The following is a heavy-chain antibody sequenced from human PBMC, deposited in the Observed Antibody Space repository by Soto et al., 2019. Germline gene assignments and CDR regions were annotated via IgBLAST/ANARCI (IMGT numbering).Heavy chain of an antibody. J-gene: IGHJ4*02. D-gene: IGHD5-18*01. Sequence: QVQLVESGGGVVQPGRSLRLSCAASGFTFSSYAMHWVRQAPGKGLEWVAVISYDGSNKYYADSVKGRFTISRDNSKNTLYLQMNSLRAEDTAVYYCVRGYSYGYFDYWGQGILVTVSS. CDR3: VRGYSYGYFDY. V-gene: IGHV3-30-3*01. CDR1: GFTFSSYA. CDR2: ISYDGSNK.